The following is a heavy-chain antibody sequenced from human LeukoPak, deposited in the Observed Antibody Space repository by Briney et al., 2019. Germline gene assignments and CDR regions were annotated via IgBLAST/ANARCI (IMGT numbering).Heavy chain of an antibody. V-gene: IGHV4-59*01. J-gene: IGHJ4*02. CDR1: GGSISSYY. CDR3: AKETARPAGVFEN. Sequence: SETLSLTCTVSGGSISSYYWSWIRQPPGKGLEWIGYIYNSGSTNSNPSLKSRVTISVDTSKNQFSPKLSSVTAADTAVYYCAKETARPAGVFENWGQGTRVTVSS. D-gene: IGHD1-14*01. CDR2: IYNSGST.